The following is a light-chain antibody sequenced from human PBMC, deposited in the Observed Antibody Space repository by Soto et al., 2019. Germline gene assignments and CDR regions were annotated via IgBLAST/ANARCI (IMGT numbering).Light chain of an antibody. CDR2: GTS. Sequence: EIVLTQSPGTLSLSPGERATLSCRASQSLSSSYLAWYQQKPGQAPRLLIYGTSIRATGIPDRFSGSGSGTNFTLTITRLEPEDFAVYYCQRFGTSPPWTSGQGTKVDIK. CDR1: QSLSSSY. CDR3: QRFGTSPPWT. V-gene: IGKV3-20*01. J-gene: IGKJ1*01.